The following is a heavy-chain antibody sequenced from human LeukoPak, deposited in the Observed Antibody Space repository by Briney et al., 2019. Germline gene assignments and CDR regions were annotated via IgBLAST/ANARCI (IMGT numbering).Heavy chain of an antibody. J-gene: IGHJ6*03. Sequence: PSETLSLTCIVSGASISSYYWGWIRQPPGKGLEWIGSIYYSGSTYYNPSLKSRVTISVDTSKNQFSLKLSSVTAADTAVYYCARDRTEGSSEDYYYYMDVWGKGTTVTVSS. CDR2: IYYSGST. V-gene: IGHV4-39*07. CDR3: ARDRTEGSSEDYYYYMDV. D-gene: IGHD6-6*01. CDR1: GASISSYY.